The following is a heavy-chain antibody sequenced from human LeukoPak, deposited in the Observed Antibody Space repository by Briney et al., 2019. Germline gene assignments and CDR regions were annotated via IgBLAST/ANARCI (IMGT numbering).Heavy chain of an antibody. Sequence: GGSLRLSCAASGFTFSSYSMNWVRQAPGKGLEWVSFISSSRSYIYYADSVKGRFTISRDNAKNSLYLQMNSLRAEDTAVYYCAKEGDYDILTGHPRGIDYWGQGTLVTVSS. V-gene: IGHV3-21*04. CDR3: AKEGDYDILTGHPRGIDY. D-gene: IGHD3-9*01. CDR1: GFTFSSYS. J-gene: IGHJ4*02. CDR2: ISSSRSYI.